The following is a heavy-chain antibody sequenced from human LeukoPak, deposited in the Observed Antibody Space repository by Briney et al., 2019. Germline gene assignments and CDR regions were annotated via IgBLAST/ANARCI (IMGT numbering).Heavy chain of an antibody. CDR3: ARGLWGSLNPFDY. J-gene: IGHJ4*02. Sequence: GGSLRLSCAASGFTFSSYSMNWVRQAPGKGLEWVSSISSSSSYIYYADSVKGRFTFSRDNAKNSLYLQMNSLRAEDTAVYYCARGLWGSLNPFDYWGQGTLVTVSS. CDR2: ISSSSSYI. CDR1: GFTFSSYS. D-gene: IGHD7-27*01. V-gene: IGHV3-21*01.